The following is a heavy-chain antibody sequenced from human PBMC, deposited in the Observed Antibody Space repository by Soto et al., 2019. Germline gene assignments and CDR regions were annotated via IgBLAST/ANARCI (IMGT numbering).Heavy chain of an antibody. D-gene: IGHD3-16*01. CDR3: ARDRANRDYYYGMDV. CDR2: IYYSGST. V-gene: IGHV4-61*01. J-gene: IGHJ6*02. CDR1: GGSVSSGSYY. Sequence: SETLSLTCTVSGGSVSSGSYYWSWIRQPPGKGLEWIGYIYYSGSTNYNPSLKSRVTISVDTSKNQFSLKLSSVTAADTAVYYCARDRANRDYYYGMDVWGQGTRVTVSS.